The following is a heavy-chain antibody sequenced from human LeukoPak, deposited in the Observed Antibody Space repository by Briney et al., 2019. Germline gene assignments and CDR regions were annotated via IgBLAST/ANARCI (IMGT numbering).Heavy chain of an antibody. D-gene: IGHD1/OR15-1a*01. CDR3: ARTKRYNWNNRDFDY. Sequence: ASVKVSCKASGYTFTGYYMHWVRQAPGQGLEWMGWINPNSGGTTYAQKFQGRVTMTRDTSISTAYMELSRLRSDDTAVYYCARTKRYNWNNRDFDYWGQGTLVTVSS. CDR2: INPNSGGT. J-gene: IGHJ4*02. CDR1: GYTFTGYY. V-gene: IGHV1-2*02.